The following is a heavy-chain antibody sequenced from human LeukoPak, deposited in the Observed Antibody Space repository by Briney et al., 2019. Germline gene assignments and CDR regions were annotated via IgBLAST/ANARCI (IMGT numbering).Heavy chain of an antibody. CDR3: ASVYRSGWNYYFDY. D-gene: IGHD6-19*01. Sequence: PSETLSLTCTVSGGSISSYYWSWIRQPPGKGLGWIGYIYYSGSTNYNPSLKSRVTISVDTSKNQFSLKLSSVTAADTAVYYCASVYRSGWNYYFDYWGQGTLVTVSS. V-gene: IGHV4-59*01. CDR1: GGSISSYY. J-gene: IGHJ4*02. CDR2: IYYSGST.